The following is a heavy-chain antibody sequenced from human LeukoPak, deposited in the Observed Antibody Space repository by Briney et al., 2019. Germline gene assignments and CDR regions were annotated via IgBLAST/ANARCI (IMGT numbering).Heavy chain of an antibody. J-gene: IGHJ6*03. CDR3: ARCGLGSGSYYKQEYYYYYMDV. V-gene: IGHV4-34*01. CDR1: GGSFSGYY. Sequence: SETLSLTCAVYGGSFSGYYWSWIRQPPGKGLEWIGEINHSGSTNYNPSLKSRVTISVDTSKNQFSLKLSSVTAADTAVYYCARCGLGSGSYYKQEYYYYYMDVWGKGTTVTISS. D-gene: IGHD3-10*01. CDR2: INHSGST.